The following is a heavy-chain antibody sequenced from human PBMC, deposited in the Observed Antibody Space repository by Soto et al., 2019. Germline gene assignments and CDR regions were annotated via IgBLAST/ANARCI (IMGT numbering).Heavy chain of an antibody. Sequence: SETLSLTCAVYGGSFSGYYWSWIRQPPGKGLEWIGEINHSGSTNYNPSLKSRVTISVDTSKNQFSLKLSSVTAADTAVYYCARRRGRAVVVPAARGYYGMDVWGQGTTVTVSS. D-gene: IGHD2-2*01. CDR1: GGSFSGYY. J-gene: IGHJ6*02. V-gene: IGHV4-34*01. CDR3: ARRRGRAVVVPAARGYYGMDV. CDR2: INHSGST.